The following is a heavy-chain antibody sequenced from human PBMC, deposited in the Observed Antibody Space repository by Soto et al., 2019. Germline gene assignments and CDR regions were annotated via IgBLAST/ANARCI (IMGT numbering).Heavy chain of an antibody. Sequence: QVQLVQAGAEVKKPGASVKVSCKASGYTFTSYDINCVRQATGQGLEWMGWMNPNTGNTGYAQKFQRRVTMTRNTSLSTAYMELRSLRSEDTAICYCARRGYSSSWYYDHYSGMDVWGPGTRVTVSS. CDR1: GYTFTSYD. V-gene: IGHV1-8*01. J-gene: IGHJ6*02. D-gene: IGHD6-13*01. CDR3: ARRGYSSSWYYDHYSGMDV. CDR2: MNPNTGNT.